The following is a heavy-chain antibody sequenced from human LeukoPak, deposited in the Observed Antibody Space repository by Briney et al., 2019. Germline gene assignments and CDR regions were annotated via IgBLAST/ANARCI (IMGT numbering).Heavy chain of an antibody. CDR2: SFPIFGTA. V-gene: IGHV1-69*13. CDR1: AGTFSSNA. CDR3: ATRLYSGYDYSYYFDY. J-gene: IGHJ4*02. D-gene: IGHD5-12*01. Sequence: AVKLSCKASAGTFSSNANSWMRQPPGPGLELMGGSFPIFGTANYAQKFQGGVTSTADESTSTAYMELSSLRSEDTAVYYCATRLYSGYDYSYYFDYWGQGTLVTVSS.